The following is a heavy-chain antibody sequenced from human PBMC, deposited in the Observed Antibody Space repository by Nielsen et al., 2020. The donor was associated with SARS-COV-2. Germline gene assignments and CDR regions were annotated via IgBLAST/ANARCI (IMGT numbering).Heavy chain of an antibody. D-gene: IGHD3-3*01. CDR2: IYSGGST. CDR3: AREGLGDFWSGYYQEDYYYGMDV. J-gene: IGHJ6*02. Sequence: WMREPQGKGVEWVSVIYSGGSTYYADSVKGRFTISRDNSKNTLYLQMNSLRAEDTAVYYCAREGLGDFWSGYYQEDYYYGMDVWGQGTTVTVSS. V-gene: IGHV3-53*05.